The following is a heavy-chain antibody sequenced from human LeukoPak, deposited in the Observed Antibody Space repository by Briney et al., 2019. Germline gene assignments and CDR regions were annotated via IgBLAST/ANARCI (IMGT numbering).Heavy chain of an antibody. CDR1: GFTFSTLA. Sequence: GGSLRLSCSASGFTFSTLAMHWVRQAPGKGLEYVSAISSNGVSTYYADSVKGRFTVSRDNSKNTLYLQMSSLRAEDAAVYYCVNQISGCVNWGQGTLVTVSS. D-gene: IGHD6-19*01. J-gene: IGHJ4*02. CDR3: VNQISGCVN. CDR2: ISSNGVST. V-gene: IGHV3-64D*06.